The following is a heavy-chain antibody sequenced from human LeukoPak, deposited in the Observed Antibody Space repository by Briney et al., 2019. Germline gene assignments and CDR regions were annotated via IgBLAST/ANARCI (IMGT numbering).Heavy chain of an antibody. CDR3: ARVRGSGLFDY. CDR2: IYTGGST. J-gene: IGHJ4*02. Sequence: PGGSLRLSCAASGFTASPNYMSWVRQAPGKGLEWVSVIYTGGSTYYADSVKGRFTISRDNSKNTLFLQMNSLRAEDTAVYYCARVRGSGLFDYWGQGTLVTVSS. V-gene: IGHV3-66*01. CDR1: GFTASPNY. D-gene: IGHD6-19*01.